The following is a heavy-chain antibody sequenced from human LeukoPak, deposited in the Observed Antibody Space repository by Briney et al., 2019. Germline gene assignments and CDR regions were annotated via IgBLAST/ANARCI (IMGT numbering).Heavy chain of an antibody. Sequence: GGSLRLSCAASGFTFSSYSMNWVRQAPGKGLEWVSSISSSSSYIYYADSVKGRFTISRDNAKNSLYLQMNSLRAEDTAVYYCARDDFVVVVAATTRPYYYMDVWGKGTTVTIFS. CDR3: ARDDFVVVVAATTRPYYYMDV. V-gene: IGHV3-21*01. D-gene: IGHD2-15*01. J-gene: IGHJ6*03. CDR1: GFTFSSYS. CDR2: ISSSSSYI.